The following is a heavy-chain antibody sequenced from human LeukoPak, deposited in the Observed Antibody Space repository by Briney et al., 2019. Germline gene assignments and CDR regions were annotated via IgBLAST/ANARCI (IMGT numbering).Heavy chain of an antibody. Sequence: SETLSLTCTVSGGSIDDYYWSWIRQPPGKGLEWIGYIYYSGSTNYNPPLKSRVTISVDTSKNQFSLKLSSVTAADTAVYYCARDLGTLYSGSYYDYNWFDPWGQGTLVTVSS. D-gene: IGHD1-26*01. V-gene: IGHV4-59*01. CDR3: ARDLGTLYSGSYYDYNWFDP. CDR1: GGSIDDYY. J-gene: IGHJ5*02. CDR2: IYYSGST.